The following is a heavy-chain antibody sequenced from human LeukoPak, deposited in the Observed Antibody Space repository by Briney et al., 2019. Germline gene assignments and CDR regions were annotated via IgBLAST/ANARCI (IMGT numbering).Heavy chain of an antibody. CDR3: ARGTMTAPDY. D-gene: IGHD1-1*01. CDR2: ISGSIGST. CDR1: GFTFSSYA. V-gene: IGHV3-23*01. Sequence: SGGSLRLSCAASGFTFSSYAMSWVRQAPGKGLEWVSAISGSIGSTYYADSVKGRFTISRDNSKNTLYPQMNRLRPEDTAVYYCARGTMTAPDYWGQGTLVTVSS. J-gene: IGHJ4*02.